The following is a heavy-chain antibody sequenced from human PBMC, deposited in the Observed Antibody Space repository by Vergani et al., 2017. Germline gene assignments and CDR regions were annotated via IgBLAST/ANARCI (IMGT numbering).Heavy chain of an antibody. CDR2: IKQDGSEK. CDR3: ARDLSLGTTIGLAFFDY. D-gene: IGHD1-26*01. Sequence: EVQLVESGGGLVQPGGSLRLSCAASGFTFSSYWMSWVRQAPGKGLEWVANIKQDGSEKYYVDSVKGRFTISRDNAKNSLYLQMNSLRAEDTAVYYCARDLSLGTTIGLAFFDYWGQGTLVTVS. CDR1: GFTFSSYW. V-gene: IGHV3-7*01. J-gene: IGHJ4*02.